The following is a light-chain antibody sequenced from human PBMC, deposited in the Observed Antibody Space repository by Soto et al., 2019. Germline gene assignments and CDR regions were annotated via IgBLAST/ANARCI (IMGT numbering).Light chain of an antibody. CDR3: QQYNKFPSLT. J-gene: IGKJ4*01. CDR1: QSVSGN. CDR2: SAS. V-gene: IGKV3-15*01. Sequence: EIVMTQSPATLSVSPGERATLSCKASQSVSGNLAWYQQKPGQAPRLLIYSASTRATGIPARFSGSGSGTEFTLTISSLQSEDFALYYCQQYNKFPSLTFGGGTKVEIK.